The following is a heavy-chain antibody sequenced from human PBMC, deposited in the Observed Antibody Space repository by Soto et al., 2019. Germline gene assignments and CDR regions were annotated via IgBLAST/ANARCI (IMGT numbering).Heavy chain of an antibody. CDR2: IIPIFGTS. V-gene: IGHV1-69*06. J-gene: IGHJ6*02. Sequence: SAKVSCKASGGTFSSHDISWVRQAPGQGLEWMGGIIPIFGTSNYAQKFQGRVTITADKSTSTAYMELSSLRSEDTAVYYCAREVSFTIVRGVSYYYGMEVWGQGNTVTVSS. CDR3: AREVSFTIVRGVSYYYGMEV. D-gene: IGHD3-10*01. CDR1: GGTFSSHD.